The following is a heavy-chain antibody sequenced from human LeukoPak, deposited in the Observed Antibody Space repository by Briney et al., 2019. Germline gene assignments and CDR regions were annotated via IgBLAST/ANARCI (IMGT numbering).Heavy chain of an antibody. CDR2: IYPGDSDT. V-gene: IGHV5-51*01. CDR3: ARLQTHYYYMDV. Sequence: GEXXKISFKGSGYSFTSYWIGWVRQMPGKGLEWMGIIYPGDSDTTYSPSFQAQVTISAHKSISTAYLQWSSLKASDTAMYYCARLQTHYYYMDVWGKGTTVTVSS. CDR1: GYSFTSYW. J-gene: IGHJ6*03.